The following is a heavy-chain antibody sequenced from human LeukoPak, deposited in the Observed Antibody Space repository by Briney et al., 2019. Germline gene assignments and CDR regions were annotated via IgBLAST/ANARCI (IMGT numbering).Heavy chain of an antibody. J-gene: IGHJ4*02. V-gene: IGHV4-59*12. CDR2: IYYSGST. Sequence: SETLSLTCTVSGGSISSYYWSWIRQPPGKGLEWIGSIYYSGSTYYNPSLKSRVTISVDTSKNQFSLKLSSVTAADTAVYYCARADYGDYPTLRYYFDYWGQGTLVTVSS. D-gene: IGHD4-17*01. CDR3: ARADYGDYPTLRYYFDY. CDR1: GGSISSYY.